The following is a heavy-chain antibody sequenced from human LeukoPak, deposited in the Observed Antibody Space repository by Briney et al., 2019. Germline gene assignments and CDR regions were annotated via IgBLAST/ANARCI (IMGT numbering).Heavy chain of an antibody. CDR3: ARDPGTLYGSGSLCFDY. J-gene: IGHJ4*02. CDR2: IYYSGST. D-gene: IGHD3-10*01. Sequence: SETLSLTCTVSGGSISSYYWSWIRQPPGKGLEWIGYIYYSGSTNYNPSLKSRVTMSVDTSKNQFSLKLSSVTAADTAVYYCARDPGTLYGSGSLCFDYWGQGTLVTVSS. CDR1: GGSISSYY. V-gene: IGHV4-59*12.